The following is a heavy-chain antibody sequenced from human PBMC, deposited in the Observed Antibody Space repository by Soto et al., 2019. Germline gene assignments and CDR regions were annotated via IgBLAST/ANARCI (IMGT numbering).Heavy chain of an antibody. J-gene: IGHJ6*02. Sequence: SVKVSCKASGGTFSSYAISWVRQAPGQGLEWMGGIIPIFGTANYAQKFQGRVTITADESTSTAYMELSSLRSEDTVVYYCARESGEGEGLLCCGELYYSYYGIDVWGQGTTVTVSS. D-gene: IGHD3-10*01. V-gene: IGHV1-69*13. CDR3: ARESGEGEGLLCCGELYYSYYGIDV. CDR2: IIPIFGTA. CDR1: GGTFSSYA.